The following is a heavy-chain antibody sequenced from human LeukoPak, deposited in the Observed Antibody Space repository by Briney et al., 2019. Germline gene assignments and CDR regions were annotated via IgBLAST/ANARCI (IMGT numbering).Heavy chain of an antibody. V-gene: IGHV3-74*01. CDR1: GFTFKNFW. Sequence: PRGSLRLSCAASGFTFKNFWMHWVRQAPGKGLVWVSRINSDGSSTSYADSVKGRFTISRDNAKNTLYLQMNSLRAEDTAVYYCARRIAAAAAPYYFDYWGQGTLVTVSS. CDR3: ARRIAAAAAPYYFDY. D-gene: IGHD6-13*01. J-gene: IGHJ4*02. CDR2: INSDGSST.